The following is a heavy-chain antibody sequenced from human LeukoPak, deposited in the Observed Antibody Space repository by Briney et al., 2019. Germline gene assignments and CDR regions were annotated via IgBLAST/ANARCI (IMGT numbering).Heavy chain of an antibody. V-gene: IGHV1-69*06. CDR3: ARDEDRYDYVWGSYPIRYLGY. CDR1: GGTFSSYA. CDR2: IIPIFGTA. D-gene: IGHD3-16*02. J-gene: IGHJ4*02. Sequence: SVKVSCKASGGTFSSYAISWVRQAPGQGLEWMGGIIPIFGTANYAQKFQGRATITADKSTSTAYMELSGLRSEDTAVYYCARDEDRYDYVWGSYPIRYLGYWGQGTLVTVSS.